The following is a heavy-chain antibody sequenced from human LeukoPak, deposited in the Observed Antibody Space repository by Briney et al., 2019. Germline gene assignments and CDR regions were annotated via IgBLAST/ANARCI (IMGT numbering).Heavy chain of an antibody. CDR1: GYSFTSYW. CDR2: IDPSDSYT. V-gene: IGHV5-10-1*01. D-gene: IGHD7-27*01. J-gene: IGHJ5*02. CDR3: ARLGSNNCFDP. Sequence: PGECLKISCKGSGYSFTSYWISWVRQMPGKGLAWMGRIDPSDSYTNYSPSSQGHVTISADKSINTAYLQWSSLKASDTAMYYCARLGSNNCFDPWGQGTLVTVSS.